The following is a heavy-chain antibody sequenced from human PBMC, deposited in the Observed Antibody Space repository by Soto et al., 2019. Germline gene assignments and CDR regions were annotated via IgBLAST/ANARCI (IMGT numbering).Heavy chain of an antibody. CDR2: IDWDDDK. CDR1: GFSLRTSGMC. J-gene: IGHJ6*02. CDR3: ARMPEAGYSSGWGPGYYYYDGMDV. Sequence: SGPTLVNPTQTRTLTCTFSGFSLRTSGMCVSWIRQPPGKALEWLALIDWDDDKYYSTSLKTRLTISKDTSKNQVVLTMTNMEPVDTATYYCARMPEAGYSSGWGPGYYYYDGMDVWGLGTTVTVSS. V-gene: IGHV2-70*01. D-gene: IGHD6-19*01.